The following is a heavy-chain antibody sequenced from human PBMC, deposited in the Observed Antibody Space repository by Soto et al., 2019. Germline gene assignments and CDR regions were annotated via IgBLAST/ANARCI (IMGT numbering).Heavy chain of an antibody. V-gene: IGHV4-59*01. Sequence: SETLSLTCTVSGGSISSYYWSWIRQPPGKGLEWIGYIYYSGSTNYNPSLKSRVTISVDTSKNQFSLKLSSVTAADTAVYYCARAYSRAPYYYYMDVWGKGTTVTSP. D-gene: IGHD2-21*01. CDR3: ARAYSRAPYYYYMDV. CDR2: IYYSGST. J-gene: IGHJ6*03. CDR1: GGSISSYY.